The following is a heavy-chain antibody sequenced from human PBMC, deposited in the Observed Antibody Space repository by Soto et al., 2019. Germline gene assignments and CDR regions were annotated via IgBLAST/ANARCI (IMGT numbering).Heavy chain of an antibody. CDR2: INAGNGNT. CDR3: ARDPMYSVILPGFYSAWSLAY. Sequence: GASVKASCKASGYTFTSYAIHWVRQALGQRLEWMGWINAGNGNTKYSQKFQGRVTITRDTSASTAYMELSSLRSEETAVYYCARDPMYSVILPGFYSAWSLAYWGQGTLV. V-gene: IGHV1-3*01. CDR1: GYTFTSYA. J-gene: IGHJ4*02. D-gene: IGHD3-9*01.